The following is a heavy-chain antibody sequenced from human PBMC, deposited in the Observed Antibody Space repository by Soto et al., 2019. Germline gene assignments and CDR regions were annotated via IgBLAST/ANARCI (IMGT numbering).Heavy chain of an antibody. D-gene: IGHD3-16*01. J-gene: IGHJ6*02. CDR2: MNAKSGDT. Sequence: QAHLEQSGAELKRPGASVKVSCKASGYTFSDFDINWLRQASGQGPEWMGWMNAKSGDTFFPQRCQGKFNMTWDTSLSTAYREVGSLTSDDTAIYYCARGNPFNYAGFDVWGPGTTVAVSS. CDR3: ARGNPFNYAGFDV. V-gene: IGHV1-8*01. CDR1: GYTFSDFD.